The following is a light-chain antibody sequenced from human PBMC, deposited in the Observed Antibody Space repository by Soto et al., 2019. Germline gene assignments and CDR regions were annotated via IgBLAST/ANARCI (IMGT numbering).Light chain of an antibody. CDR3: QQYKSYST. CDR1: QSISIW. CDR2: DAS. J-gene: IGKJ1*01. Sequence: DIRMTQSPSTLSASVGDRVTITCRASQSISIWLAWYQQKPGKAPNLLVYDASSLESGVPSRFSGSGSGTDFTLTISSLQPDDLATYYCQQYKSYSTFGQGTKVEIK. V-gene: IGKV1-5*01.